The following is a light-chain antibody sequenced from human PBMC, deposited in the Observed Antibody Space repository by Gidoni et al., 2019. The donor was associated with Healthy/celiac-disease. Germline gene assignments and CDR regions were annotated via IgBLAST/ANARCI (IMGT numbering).Light chain of an antibody. CDR2: DAS. V-gene: IGKV3-11*01. CDR1: QSVSSY. CDR3: QQRSNWPPLT. J-gene: IGKJ4*01. Sequence: EIVLTQSPATLSLSPGERATLSCRASQSVSSYSAWYQQKPGQAPRLLIYDASNRATGIPARFSGSGSGTDFTLTISSLEPEDFAVYYCQQRSNWPPLTFGGGTKVEIK.